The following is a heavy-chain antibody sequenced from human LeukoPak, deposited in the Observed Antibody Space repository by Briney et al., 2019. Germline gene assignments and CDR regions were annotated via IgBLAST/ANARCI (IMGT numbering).Heavy chain of an antibody. V-gene: IGHV3-13*01. Sequence: GGSLRLSCVASGFTFSSYDMHWVRQATGKGLEWVSAIGTAGDTYYPGSVKGRFTISRENAKNSLYLQMNSLRAGDTAVYYCARASTVVFAFDIWGQGTMVTVSS. CDR1: GFTFSSYD. CDR2: IGTAGDT. CDR3: ARASTVVFAFDI. D-gene: IGHD4-11*01. J-gene: IGHJ3*02.